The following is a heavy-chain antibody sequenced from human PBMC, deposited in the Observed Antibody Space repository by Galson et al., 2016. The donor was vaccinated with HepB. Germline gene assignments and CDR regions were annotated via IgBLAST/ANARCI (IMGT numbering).Heavy chain of an antibody. CDR3: VRNDVILSVEVSIFES. V-gene: IGHV2-5*02. CDR2: SYWDGDD. Sequence: PALVKPTQTLTLTCTFSGFSLTTDGVGVGWIRQPPGKGLEWLGISYWDGDDRYSPSLRTRLTITKDTSKNQVALTVTNMDPVDTATYFCVRNDVILSVEVSIFESWGQGTLVTVSS. CDR1: GFSLTTDGVG. D-gene: IGHD4-23*01. J-gene: IGHJ4*02.